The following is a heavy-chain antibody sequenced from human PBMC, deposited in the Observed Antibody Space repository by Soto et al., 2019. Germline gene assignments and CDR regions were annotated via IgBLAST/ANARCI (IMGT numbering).Heavy chain of an antibody. Sequence: GGSRRPSCKASGFSFQNYDMYWVRRAPGMGLEWVALISYDGSKKYYGDAVKGRFTISRDNSKDTLHLQMSRLKTEDTAVYYCAMIHSGSYVFDIWGQGTMVTGSS. CDR2: ISYDGSKK. CDR3: AMIHSGSYVFDI. V-gene: IGHV3-30*03. D-gene: IGHD1-26*01. J-gene: IGHJ3*02. CDR1: GFSFQNYD.